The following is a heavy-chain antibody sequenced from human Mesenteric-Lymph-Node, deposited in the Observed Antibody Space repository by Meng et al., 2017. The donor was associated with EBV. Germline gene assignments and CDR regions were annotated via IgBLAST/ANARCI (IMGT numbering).Heavy chain of an antibody. D-gene: IGHD5-18*01. V-gene: IGHV1-2*06. Sequence: QVQLGQAGAEVXXXXXSVKVSSTPSGSILSVFYMHWVRQAPGQGLEWMGRIKPNNGGTNYAQKFQGRVTMTRDTDISTVYMELSRLESDDTAVYYCAKGDSPWYFHFWGQGTLVTVSS. J-gene: IGHJ4*02. CDR1: GSILSVFY. CDR2: IKPNNGGT. CDR3: AKGDSPWYFHF.